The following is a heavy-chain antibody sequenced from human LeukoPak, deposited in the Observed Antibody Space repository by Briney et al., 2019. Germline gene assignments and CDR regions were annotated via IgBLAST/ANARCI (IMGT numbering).Heavy chain of an antibody. D-gene: IGHD3-22*01. CDR3: TRVDDSSGYSPAHFDY. CDR1: GFTFGDYA. CDR2: IRSKAYGGTT. V-gene: IGHV3-49*04. Sequence: GGSLRLSCTASGFTFGDYAMSWVRQAPGKGLEWVGFIRSKAYGGTTEYAASGKCRFTISRDDYKSIAHLQMNSLKTEDTAVYYCTRVDDSSGYSPAHFDYWGQGTLVTVSS. J-gene: IGHJ4*02.